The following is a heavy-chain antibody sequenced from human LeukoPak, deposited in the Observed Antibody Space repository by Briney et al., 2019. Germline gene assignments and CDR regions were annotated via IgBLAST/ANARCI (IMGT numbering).Heavy chain of an antibody. V-gene: IGHV4-31*03. CDR2: IYYSGST. CDR1: GGSISSGDYY. D-gene: IGHD2-2*01. CDR3: ARGGRYCSGTSCYRLFDY. Sequence: SQTLSLTCTVSGGSISSGDYYWSWIRQHPGKGLEWIGYIYYSGSTYYNPSLKSRVTISVDTSKNQFSLKLSSATAADTAVYYCARGGRYCSGTSCYRLFDYWGQGTLVTVSS. J-gene: IGHJ4*02.